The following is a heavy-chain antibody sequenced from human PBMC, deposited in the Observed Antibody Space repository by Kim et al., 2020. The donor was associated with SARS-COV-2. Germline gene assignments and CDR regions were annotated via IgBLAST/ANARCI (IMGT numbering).Heavy chain of an antibody. Sequence: ASVKVSCKASGYTFTSYDINWVRQATGQGLEWMGWMNPNSGNTGYAQKFQGRVTMTRNTSISTAYMELSSLRSEDTAVYYCARSTVLRYFDWLSEGAAFDIWGQGTMVTVSS. CDR1: GYTFTSYD. D-gene: IGHD3-9*01. V-gene: IGHV1-8*01. CDR2: MNPNSGNT. CDR3: ARSTVLRYFDWLSEGAAFDI. J-gene: IGHJ3*02.